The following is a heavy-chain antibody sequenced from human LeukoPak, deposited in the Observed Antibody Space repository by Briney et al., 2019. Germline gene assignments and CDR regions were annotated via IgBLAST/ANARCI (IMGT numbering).Heavy chain of an antibody. CDR1: GYNFTSYY. CDR2: INPSGGTT. J-gene: IGHJ3*02. Sequence: GASVKVSCKASGYNFTSYYMHWVRQAPGQGLEWMGIINPSGGTTSYAQKFQGRVTATTDTSTSTVYMELSSLRSEDTAVYYCARDLVVVTGLRTRGSFDIWGQGTMVTVSS. D-gene: IGHD2-21*02. CDR3: ARDLVVVTGLRTRGSFDI. V-gene: IGHV1-46*01.